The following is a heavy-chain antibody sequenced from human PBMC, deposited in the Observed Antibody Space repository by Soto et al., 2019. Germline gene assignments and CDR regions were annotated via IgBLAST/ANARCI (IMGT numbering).Heavy chain of an antibody. CDR1: GGTFSSYT. CDR2: IIPIRGIA. CDR3: ASRHDYGDYGDSH. Sequence: QVQLVQSGAEVKKPGSSVKVSCKASGGTFSSYTISWVRQAPGQGLEWMGRIIPIRGIANYAQKVQGRVTXPXEXXASGADMERSSLRSGDTAVYYCASRHDYGDYGDSHWGQGTLVTVSS. J-gene: IGHJ4*02. V-gene: IGHV1-69*02. D-gene: IGHD4-17*01.